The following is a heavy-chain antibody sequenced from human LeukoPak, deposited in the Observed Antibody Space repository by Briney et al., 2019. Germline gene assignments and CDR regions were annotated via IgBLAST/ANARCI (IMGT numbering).Heavy chain of an antibody. J-gene: IGHJ4*02. CDR3: ARRFSSGWWTFDY. CDR1: GGSISSYY. Sequence: SETLSLTCTVAGGSISSYYWSWIRQPPGKGLEWIGYIYYSGSTNNNPSLKSRVTISVDTSKNQFSLKLSSVTAADTAVYYCARRFSSGWWTFDYWGQGTLVTVSS. CDR2: IYYSGST. D-gene: IGHD6-19*01. V-gene: IGHV4-59*01.